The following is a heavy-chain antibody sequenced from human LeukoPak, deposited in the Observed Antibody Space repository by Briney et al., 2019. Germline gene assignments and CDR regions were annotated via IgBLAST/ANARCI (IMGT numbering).Heavy chain of an antibody. V-gene: IGHV4-59*12. CDR1: GGSISSYY. CDR2: IYYSGST. D-gene: IGHD3-16*02. CDR3: ARAGAITFGGVIASFDY. J-gene: IGHJ4*02. Sequence: NPSETLSLTCTVSGGSISSYYWSWIRQPPGKGLEWIGYIYYSGSTNYNPSLKSRVTISVDTSKSQFSLKLSSVTAADTAVYYCARAGAITFGGVIASFDYWGQGTLVTVSS.